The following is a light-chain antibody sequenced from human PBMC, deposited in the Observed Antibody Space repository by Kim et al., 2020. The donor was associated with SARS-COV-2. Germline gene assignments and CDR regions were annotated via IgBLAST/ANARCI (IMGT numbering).Light chain of an antibody. CDR1: QGVSNY. CDR3: QKYNSAPRT. V-gene: IGKV1-27*01. J-gene: IGKJ1*01. Sequence: ASVGDRVTITCRASQGVSNYLALYQQKPGKVPKLLIYAASTLQSGVPSRFSGSGSGTDFTLTISSLQPEDVATYYCQKYNSAPRTFGQGTKVDIK. CDR2: AAS.